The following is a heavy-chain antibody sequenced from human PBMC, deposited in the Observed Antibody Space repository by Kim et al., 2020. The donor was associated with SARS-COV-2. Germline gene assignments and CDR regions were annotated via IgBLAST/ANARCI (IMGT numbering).Heavy chain of an antibody. D-gene: IGHD2-2*01. CDR1: GFTFSSYA. CDR2: ISYDGSNK. CDR3: ASFNCSSTSCYGGWFDP. Sequence: GGSLRLSCAASGFTFSSYAMHWVRQAPGKGLEWVAVISYDGSNKYYADSVKGRFTISRDNSKNTLYLQMNSLRAEDTAVYYCASFNCSSTSCYGGWFDPWGQGTLVTVSS. J-gene: IGHJ5*02. V-gene: IGHV3-30-3*01.